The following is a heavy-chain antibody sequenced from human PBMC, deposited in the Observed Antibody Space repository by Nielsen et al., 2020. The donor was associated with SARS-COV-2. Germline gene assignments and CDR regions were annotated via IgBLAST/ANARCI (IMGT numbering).Heavy chain of an antibody. CDR2: MNPNSGNT. CDR3: ARGWLNYDFWSGYYGNWFDP. Sequence: ASVKVSCKASGYTFTSYDINWVRQATGQGLEWMGWMNPNSGNTGYAQKFQGRVTMTRNTSISTAYMEPSSLRSEDTAVYYCARGWLNYDFWSGYYGNWFDPWGQGTLVTVSS. CDR1: GYTFTSYD. J-gene: IGHJ5*02. D-gene: IGHD3-3*01. V-gene: IGHV1-8*01.